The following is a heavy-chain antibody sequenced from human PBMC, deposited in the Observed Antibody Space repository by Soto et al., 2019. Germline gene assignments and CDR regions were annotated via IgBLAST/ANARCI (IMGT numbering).Heavy chain of an antibody. J-gene: IGHJ4*02. CDR3: ANRPGGNPTY. D-gene: IGHD2-15*01. CDR2: IKSKTDGGTT. Sequence: PGGSLRLSCAASGFTFSNAWMSWVRQAPGKGLDWVGRIKSKTDGGTTDYAAPVKGRFTISRDDSKNTLYLQMISLRAEDTAVYYCANRPGGNPTYWGQGTLVTVSS. V-gene: IGHV3-15*01. CDR1: GFTFSNAW.